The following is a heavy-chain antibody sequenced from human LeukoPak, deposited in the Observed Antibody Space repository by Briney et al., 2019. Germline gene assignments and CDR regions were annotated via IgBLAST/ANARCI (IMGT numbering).Heavy chain of an antibody. Sequence: ASVKVSCKASGYTFTGYYMHWVRQAPGQGLEWMGWINPNSGGTNYAQKFQGWVTMTRDTSISTAYMELSRLRSDDTAVYYCARGSMVAAASLAFDYWAREPWSPSPQ. CDR3: ARGSMVAAASLAFDY. J-gene: IGHJ4*02. D-gene: IGHD2-15*01. CDR1: GYTFTGYY. V-gene: IGHV1-2*04. CDR2: INPNSGGT.